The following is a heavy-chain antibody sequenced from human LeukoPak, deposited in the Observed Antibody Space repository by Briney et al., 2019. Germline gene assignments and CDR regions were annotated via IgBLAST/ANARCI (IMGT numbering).Heavy chain of an antibody. CDR2: IRSKAHGGTT. CDR1: GFTVSSNY. J-gene: IGHJ4*02. D-gene: IGHD6-19*01. V-gene: IGHV3-71*01. Sequence: GSLRLSCAASGFTVSSNYMSWFRQAPGEGLEWVGFIRSKAHGGTTEYAASVKGRFTISRDDSKSIAYLQMDSLKTEDTAVYYCAKGRRSSGWGSEADYWGQGTLVTVSS. CDR3: AKGRRSSGWGSEADY.